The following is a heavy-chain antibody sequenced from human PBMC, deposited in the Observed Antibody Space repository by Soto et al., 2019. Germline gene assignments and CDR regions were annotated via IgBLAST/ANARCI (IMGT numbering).Heavy chain of an antibody. Sequence: SETLSLTCAVSGGSISSSNWWSWVRQPPGKGLEWIGAIYHSGSTNYNPALKSRVTISVDKSKNQFSLKRSSVTAADTAVYYCARDQYYYGMDVWGQGTTVTVSS. CDR3: ARDQYYYGMDV. V-gene: IGHV4-4*02. CDR2: IYHSGST. J-gene: IGHJ6*02. CDR1: GGSISSSNW.